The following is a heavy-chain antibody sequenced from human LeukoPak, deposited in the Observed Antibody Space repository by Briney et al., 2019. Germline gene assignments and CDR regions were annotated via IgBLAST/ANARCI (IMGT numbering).Heavy chain of an antibody. V-gene: IGHV4-59*02. CDR1: GDSVSNYY. CDR3: ARAIRSSGWYDY. J-gene: IGHJ4*02. CDR2: IYYSGST. Sequence: SETLSLTCTVSGDSVSNYYWTWIRQPPGKGLEWVGYIYYSGSTNYNPSLKSRVTISVDTSKNQFSLKLSSVTAADTAVYYCARAIRSSGWYDYWGQGTLVIVSS. D-gene: IGHD6-19*01.